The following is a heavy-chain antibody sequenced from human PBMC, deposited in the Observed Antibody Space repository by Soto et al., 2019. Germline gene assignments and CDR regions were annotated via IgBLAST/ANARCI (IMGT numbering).Heavy chain of an antibody. CDR1: GFTFTSYG. V-gene: IGHV3-48*01. CDR3: ARDDSFAFDI. J-gene: IGHJ3*02. Sequence: GGSLRLSCAASGFTFTSYGMNWVRQAPGKGLEWVSYIRGTTHYADSVKGRFTISRDNARSSLYLQVNSLRADDTAVYYCARDDSFAFDIWGQGTMVTVSS. D-gene: IGHD2-21*01. CDR2: IRGTT.